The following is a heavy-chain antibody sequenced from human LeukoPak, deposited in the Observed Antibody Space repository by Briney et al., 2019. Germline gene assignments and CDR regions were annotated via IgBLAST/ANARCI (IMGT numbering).Heavy chain of an antibody. CDR1: GYTFTSYD. V-gene: IGHV1-8*01. Sequence: ASVTVSCKASGYTFTSYDINWVRQATGQGLEWMGWMNPNSGNTGYAQKFQGRVTMTRNTSISTAYMELSSLRSEDTAVYYCARVKMVRGVITLDYWGQGTLVTVSS. D-gene: IGHD3-10*01. CDR3: ARVKMVRGVITLDY. J-gene: IGHJ4*02. CDR2: MNPNSGNT.